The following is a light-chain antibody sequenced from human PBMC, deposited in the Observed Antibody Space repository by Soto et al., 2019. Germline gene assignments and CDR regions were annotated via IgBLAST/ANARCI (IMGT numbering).Light chain of an antibody. Sequence: EIVLTQSPGTLSLSPGERDTLSCRASQSVGSRYLAWYQQKPGQAPRLLIYGASSRATGIPDRFSGSGSGTDFTLTISRLEPEDFAVYFCQQYGSSTWPFGQGTKVEIK. J-gene: IGKJ1*01. CDR1: QSVGSRY. CDR2: GAS. CDR3: QQYGSSTWP. V-gene: IGKV3-20*01.